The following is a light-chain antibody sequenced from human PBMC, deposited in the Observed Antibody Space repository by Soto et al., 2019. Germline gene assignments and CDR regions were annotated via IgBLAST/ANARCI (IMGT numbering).Light chain of an antibody. J-gene: IGKJ5*01. V-gene: IGKV3-11*01. CDR1: QSISNY. Sequence: EIVLTQSPATLSLSPGERATLSCRVSQSISNYLAWYQQKPGQALRLLIYDASNRATGIPARFSGSGSGTDFTLTISSLEPEDFAVYYCQQRSDWSSFGQGTRLEIK. CDR3: QQRSDWSS. CDR2: DAS.